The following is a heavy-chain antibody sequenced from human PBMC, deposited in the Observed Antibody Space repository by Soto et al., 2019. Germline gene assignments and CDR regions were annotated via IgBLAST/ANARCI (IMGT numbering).Heavy chain of an antibody. J-gene: IGHJ2*01. CDR2: IGAGGDT. CDR3: ARELVDTVTTGWYFDL. Sequence: EVQLVESGGGLVQPGGSLRLSCAASGFTVSNYAFHWVRQATGKGLEWVSAIGAGGDTYYPGSVKGRFTISRENAKNSVYLQMNSLRAGDTAVYYCARELVDTVTTGWYFDLWGRGTLVTVSS. V-gene: IGHV3-13*01. CDR1: GFTVSNYA. D-gene: IGHD4-17*01.